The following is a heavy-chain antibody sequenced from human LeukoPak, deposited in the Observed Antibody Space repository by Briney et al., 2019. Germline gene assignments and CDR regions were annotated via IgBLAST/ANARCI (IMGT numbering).Heavy chain of an antibody. J-gene: IGHJ4*02. CDR2: INHSGST. Sequence: SETLSLTCAVYGGSFRGYYWSWIRQPPGKGLEWIGEINHSGSTNYNASLMSRVTISVDTSKNQFSLKLSSVTAADTAVYYCARVGVGATPFDYWGQGTLVTVSS. CDR1: GGSFRGYY. D-gene: IGHD1-26*01. V-gene: IGHV4-34*01. CDR3: ARVGVGATPFDY.